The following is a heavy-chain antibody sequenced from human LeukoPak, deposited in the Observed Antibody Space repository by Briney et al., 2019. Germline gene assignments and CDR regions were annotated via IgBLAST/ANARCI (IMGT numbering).Heavy chain of an antibody. D-gene: IGHD6-19*01. CDR1: GYSISSGYY. J-gene: IGHJ6*02. CDR2: IYHSGST. Sequence: SETLSLTCTVSGYSISSGYYWGWIRQPPGKGLEWIGSIYHSGSTYYNPSLKSRVTISVDTSKNQFSLKLSSVTAADTAVYYCARVEGGWTLDVWGQGTTVTVSS. CDR3: ARVEGGWTLDV. V-gene: IGHV4-38-2*02.